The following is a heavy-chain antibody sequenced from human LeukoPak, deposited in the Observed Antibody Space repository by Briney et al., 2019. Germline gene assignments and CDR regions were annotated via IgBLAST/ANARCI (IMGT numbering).Heavy chain of an antibody. CDR1: GYTSTSYA. D-gene: IGHD6-19*01. Sequence: ASVKVSCKASGYTSTSYAMHWVRQAPGQRLEWMGWINAGNGNTKYSQKFQGRVTITRDTSASTAYMELSSLRSEDTAVYYCARGTFSSGWTGYWGQGTLVTVSS. CDR2: INAGNGNT. CDR3: ARGTFSSGWTGY. J-gene: IGHJ4*02. V-gene: IGHV1-3*01.